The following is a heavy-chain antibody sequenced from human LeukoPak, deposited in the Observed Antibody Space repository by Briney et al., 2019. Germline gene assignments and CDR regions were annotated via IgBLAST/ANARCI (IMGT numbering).Heavy chain of an antibody. Sequence: SETLSLTCTVSSGSTNSFYWSWIRQPPGGGLEWLGYFYYSGTTNYNPSLKSRVTISIDTSKNQFSLKLSSVTAADTAVYYCARLARLSLIRGVTGYHSLDVWGKGTKVTVSS. J-gene: IGHJ6*04. CDR1: SGSTNSFY. CDR2: FYYSGTT. V-gene: IGHV4-59*01. D-gene: IGHD3-10*01. CDR3: ARLARLSLIRGVTGYHSLDV.